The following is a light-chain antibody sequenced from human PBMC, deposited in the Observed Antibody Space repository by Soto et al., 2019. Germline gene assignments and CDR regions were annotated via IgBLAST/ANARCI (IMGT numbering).Light chain of an antibody. V-gene: IGLV2-23*02. CDR1: SSNVGSYNL. J-gene: IGLJ2*01. Sequence: QSALTQPASVSGSPGQSITISCTGSSSNVGSYNLVSWFQQHPGKAPKPMIYEATKRPSGVSNRLSGSKSGNPASLTISGLQAEDDAEYYGCYFAGSTTFVTCVFGGGTKLTVL. CDR2: EAT. CDR3: CYFAGSTTFVTCV.